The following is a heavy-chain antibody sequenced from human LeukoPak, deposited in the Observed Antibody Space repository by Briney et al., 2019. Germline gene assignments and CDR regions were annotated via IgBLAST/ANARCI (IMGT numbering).Heavy chain of an antibody. CDR2: ISGSSSTI. CDR3: ARGSDSSSWYGGYFDY. V-gene: IGHV3-48*04. CDR1: GFTFSDYN. J-gene: IGHJ4*02. D-gene: IGHD6-13*01. Sequence: GGSLRLSCAASGFTFSDYNMNWVRQAPGEGLEWLSYISGSSSTIYYADSVKGRFTISRDNAKNSLYLQMNSLRAEDTAVYYCARGSDSSSWYGGYFDYWGQGTLVTVSS.